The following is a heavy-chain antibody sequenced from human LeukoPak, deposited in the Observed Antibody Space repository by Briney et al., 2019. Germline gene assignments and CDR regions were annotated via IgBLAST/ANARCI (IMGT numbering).Heavy chain of an antibody. CDR1: GFTFYGSE. V-gene: IGHV3-73*01. CDR3: SRGLGD. D-gene: IGHD7-27*01. CDR2: IRAKAVDSAT. J-gene: IGHJ4*02. Sequence: GGSLRLSCATSGFTFYGSEMHWVRQASGKGLEWVGRIRAKAVDSATAYTASVKGRFTISRDDSTSTVFLQMNSLQSEDTALYFCSRGLGDLGPGTLVTGSS.